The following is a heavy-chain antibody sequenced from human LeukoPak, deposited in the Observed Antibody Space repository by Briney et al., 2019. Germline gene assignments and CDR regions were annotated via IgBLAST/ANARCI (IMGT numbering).Heavy chain of an antibody. V-gene: IGHV4-4*02. Sequence: SETLSLTCAVSGGSISSSDWWSWVRQPPGKGLEWIGEIYHSGSTNYNPSLKSRVTISVDKSKNQFSLNLSSVTAADTAVYYCARDRRYYDSSAYXRGFXYXXXXTLVTVSX. CDR2: IYHSGST. D-gene: IGHD3-22*01. J-gene: IGHJ4*02. CDR3: ARDRRYYDSSAYXRGFXY. CDR1: GGSISSSDW.